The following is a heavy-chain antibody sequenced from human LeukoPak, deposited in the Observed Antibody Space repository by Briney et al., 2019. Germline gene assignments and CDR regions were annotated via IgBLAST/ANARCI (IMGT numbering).Heavy chain of an antibody. CDR3: ARRKPYCSSTSCPYFDY. V-gene: IGHV3-7*01. J-gene: IGHJ4*02. D-gene: IGHD2-2*01. CDR1: GFTFSSYW. CDR2: IKQDGSEK. Sequence: GGSLRLSCAASGFTFSSYWMSWVRQAPGKGLEWVANIKQDGSEKYYVDSVKGRFTISRDNAKNSLYLQMNSLRAEDTAVYYCARRKPYCSSTSCPYFDYWGQGTLVTVSS.